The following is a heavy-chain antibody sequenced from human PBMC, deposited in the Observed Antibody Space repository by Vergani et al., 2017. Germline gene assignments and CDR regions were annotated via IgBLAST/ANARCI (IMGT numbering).Heavy chain of an antibody. CDR3: ALCSSTSCYTSAFDI. D-gene: IGHD2-2*02. Sequence: EVQLVQSGGGLVKPGRSLRLSCAASGFTFSSYSMNWVRQAPGKGLEWVSSISSSSSYIYYADSVKGRFTISRDNAKNSLYLQMNSLRAEDTAVYYCALCSSTSCYTSAFDIWGQGTMVTVYS. CDR1: GFTFSSYS. J-gene: IGHJ3*02. V-gene: IGHV3-21*03. CDR2: ISSSSSYI.